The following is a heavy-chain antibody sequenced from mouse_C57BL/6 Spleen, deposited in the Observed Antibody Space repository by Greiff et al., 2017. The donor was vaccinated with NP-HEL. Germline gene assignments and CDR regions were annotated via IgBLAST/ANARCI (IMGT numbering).Heavy chain of an antibody. D-gene: IGHD1-1*02. CDR3: ARVYGPYYAMNY. J-gene: IGHJ4*01. Sequence: ITCTVSGFSLTSYGVDWVRQSPGKGLEWLGVIWGVGSTNYNSALKSRLSISKDNSKSQVFLKMNSLQTDDTAMYYCARVYGPYYAMNYWGQGTSVTVSS. CDR2: IWGVGST. CDR1: GFSLTSYG. V-gene: IGHV2-6*01.